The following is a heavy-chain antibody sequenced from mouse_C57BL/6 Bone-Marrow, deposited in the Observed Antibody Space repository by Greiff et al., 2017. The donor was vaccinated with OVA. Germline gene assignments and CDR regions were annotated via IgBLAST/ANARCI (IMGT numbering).Heavy chain of an antibody. Sequence: QFQLQPSGAELVQPGASVQLSFTASVYPFTESTIPCLKHRSCQGLDLIGWFYPGSGSIKYNEKFKDKATLTADKSSSTVYMELSRLTSEDSAVYFCARHEERGDYYGSSYCAMDYWGQGTSVTVSS. CDR3: ARHEERGDYYGSSYCAMDY. D-gene: IGHD1-1*01. CDR2: FYPGSGSI. V-gene: IGHV1-62-2*01. J-gene: IGHJ4*01. CDR1: VYPFTEST.